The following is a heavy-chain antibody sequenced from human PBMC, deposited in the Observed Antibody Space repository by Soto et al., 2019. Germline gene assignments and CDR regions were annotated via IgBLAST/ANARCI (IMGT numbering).Heavy chain of an antibody. CDR2: IQSGGPT. CDR1: GFTVSSKY. V-gene: IGHV3-66*01. D-gene: IGHD2-15*01. J-gene: IGHJ6*04. Sequence: EVQLVESGGGLVQPGGSLRLSCAASGFTVSSKYMSWVRQAPGKGLEWVSLIQSGGPTYYADSVKGRFTISRDTSENTVQVQRESLRAEETAVYYGARDDVLCDGGRCYGVPLDVWDKGTTVTVSS. CDR3: ARDDVLCDGGRCYGVPLDV.